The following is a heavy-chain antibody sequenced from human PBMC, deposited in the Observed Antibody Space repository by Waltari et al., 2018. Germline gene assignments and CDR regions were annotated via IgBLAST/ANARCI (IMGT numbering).Heavy chain of an antibody. V-gene: IGHV3-21*01. CDR2: ISSSSSYI. CDR3: ARDTGRGHRSRFDDFWSGYYYRNYYYGMDV. CDR1: GFTFSSYS. D-gene: IGHD3-3*01. Sequence: SGFTFSSYSMNWVRQAPGKGLEWVSSISSSSSYIYYADSVKGRFTISRDNAKNSLYLQMNSLRAEDTAVYYCARDTGRGHRSRFDDFWSGYYYRNYYYGMDVWGQGTTVTVSS. J-gene: IGHJ6*02.